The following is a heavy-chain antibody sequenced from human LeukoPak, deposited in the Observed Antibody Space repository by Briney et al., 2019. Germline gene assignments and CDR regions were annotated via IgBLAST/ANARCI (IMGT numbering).Heavy chain of an antibody. CDR2: ISGSGGST. Sequence: GGSLRLSCAASGFTFSSYAMSWVRQAPGKGLEWVSGISGSGGSTYYADSVKGRFTISRDNSKNTLYLQMDSLRAEDTAVYYCAKDPNPREYQLLYGYWGQGTLVTVPS. CDR3: AKDPNPREYQLLYGY. CDR1: GFTFSSYA. D-gene: IGHD2-2*02. J-gene: IGHJ4*02. V-gene: IGHV3-23*01.